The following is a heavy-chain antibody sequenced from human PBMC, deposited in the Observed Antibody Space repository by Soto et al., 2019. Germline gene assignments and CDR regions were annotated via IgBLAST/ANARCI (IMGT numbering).Heavy chain of an antibody. V-gene: IGHV3-30*18. Sequence: GGSLRLSCAASGFTFSSYGMHWVRQAPGKGLEWVAVISYDGSNKYYADSVKGRFTISRDNSKNTLYLQMNSLRAEDTAVYYCAKDAEGLFSSSSLSGPPGLRIGIQNPPGWFDPWGQGTLVTVSS. CDR1: GFTFSSYG. CDR2: ISYDGSNK. CDR3: AKDAEGLFSSSSLSGPPGLRIGIQNPPGWFDP. D-gene: IGHD6-6*01. J-gene: IGHJ5*02.